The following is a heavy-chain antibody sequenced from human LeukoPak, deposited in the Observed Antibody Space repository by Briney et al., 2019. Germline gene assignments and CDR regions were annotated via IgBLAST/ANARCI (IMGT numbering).Heavy chain of an antibody. CDR2: ISGSGGST. J-gene: IGHJ4*02. CDR3: AQAGGSYPLYFDY. V-gene: IGHV3-23*01. CDR1: GFTFSIYA. D-gene: IGHD1-26*01. Sequence: GGSLRLSCAASGFTFSIYAMSWVRQAPGKGPEWVSAISGSGGSTYYADSVKGRFTISRDNSKNTLYLQMNSLRAEDTAVYYCAQAGGSYPLYFDYWGQGTLVTVSS.